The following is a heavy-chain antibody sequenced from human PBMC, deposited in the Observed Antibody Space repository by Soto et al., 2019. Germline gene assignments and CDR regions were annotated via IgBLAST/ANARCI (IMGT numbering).Heavy chain of an antibody. Sequence: EVQLVETGGGLIQPGGSLRLSCAVSGFTVRSNYMSWVRQAPGKGLEWVSYINQYGKITYYADSVKGRFTVSRDDAKNSLFLQMDSLRAEDTALYYCARAAWSDEGWDHWGQGILVTVSS. V-gene: IGHV3-48*04. J-gene: IGHJ4*02. CDR3: ARAAWSDEGWDH. CDR2: INQYGKIT. D-gene: IGHD1-26*01. CDR1: GFTVRSNY.